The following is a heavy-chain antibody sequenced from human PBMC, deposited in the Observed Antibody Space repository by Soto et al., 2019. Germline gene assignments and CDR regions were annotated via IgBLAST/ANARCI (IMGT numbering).Heavy chain of an antibody. CDR2: ISSNGGST. CDR1: GFTFSSYS. V-gene: IGHV3-64D*06. CDR3: VKEGYYYDSSGYYYGWFDP. D-gene: IGHD3-22*01. Sequence: GGSLRLSCAASGFTFSSYSMNWVRQAPGKGLEYVSAISSNGGSTYYADSVKGRFTISRDNSKNTLYLQMSSLRVEDTAVYYCVKEGYYYDSSGYYYGWFDPWGQGTLVTVSS. J-gene: IGHJ5*02.